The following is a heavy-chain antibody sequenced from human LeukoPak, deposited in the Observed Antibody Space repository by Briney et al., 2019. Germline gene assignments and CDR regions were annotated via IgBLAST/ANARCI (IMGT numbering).Heavy chain of an antibody. J-gene: IGHJ6*03. V-gene: IGHV3-74*01. CDR3: ANSPGRDYYYYYYMDV. CDR1: GFTFSSYW. D-gene: IGHD2-21*01. CDR2: INSDGSST. Sequence: PGGSLRLSCVASGFTFSSYWMHWVRQAPGKGLVWVSRINSDGSSTSYADSVKGRFTISRDNAKNTLYLQMNSLRAEDTAVYYCANSPGRDYYYYYYMDVWGKGTTVTVSS.